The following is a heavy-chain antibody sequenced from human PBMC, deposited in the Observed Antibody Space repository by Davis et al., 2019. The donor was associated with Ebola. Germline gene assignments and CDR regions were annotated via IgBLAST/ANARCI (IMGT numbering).Heavy chain of an antibody. D-gene: IGHD2/OR15-2a*01. CDR1: GFTFSTYS. J-gene: IGHJ3*02. V-gene: IGHV3-23*01. CDR3: VKDSSNIWFDI. Sequence: PGGSLRLSCAASGFTFSTYSMSWVRQAPGKGLEWVSTFGTGGDTYYADSVKGRFAISRDNSRGTLYLQMKSLRVEDSAIYYCVKDSSNIWFDIWGQGTLVTVSS. CDR2: FGTGGDT.